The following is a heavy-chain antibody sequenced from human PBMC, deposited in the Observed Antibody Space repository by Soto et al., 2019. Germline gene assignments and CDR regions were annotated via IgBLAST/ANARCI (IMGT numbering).Heavy chain of an antibody. CDR2: IYWDDDK. CDR1: VFAVSISEEG. V-gene: IGHV2-5*02. Sequence: NARQTLTETWSFSVFAVSISEEGVGWIRQPPGKALEWLALIYWDDDKRYSPSLKSRLTITKDTSKNQVVLTMTNMDPVDTATYYCAYRASWGVLWFGELSWFDPWGQGTLVTVSS. CDR3: AYRASWGVLWFGELSWFDP. D-gene: IGHD3-10*01. J-gene: IGHJ5*02.